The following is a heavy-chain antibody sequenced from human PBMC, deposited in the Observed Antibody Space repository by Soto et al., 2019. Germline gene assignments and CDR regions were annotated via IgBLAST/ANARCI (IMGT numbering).Heavy chain of an antibody. CDR3: ARSLRIAVAGADY. CDR2: INHSGST. Sequence: SETLSLTCAVYGGYFSGYYWSWIRQPPGKGLEWIGEINHSGSTNYNPSLKSRVTISVDTSKNQFSLKLSSVTAADTAVYYCARSLRIAVAGADYWGQGTTVTVSS. J-gene: IGHJ4*03. D-gene: IGHD6-19*01. CDR1: GGYFSGYY. V-gene: IGHV4-34*01.